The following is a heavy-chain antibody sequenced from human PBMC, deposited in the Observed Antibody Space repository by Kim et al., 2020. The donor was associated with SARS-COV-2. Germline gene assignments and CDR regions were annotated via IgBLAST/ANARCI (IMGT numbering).Heavy chain of an antibody. V-gene: IGHV3-13*01. CDR3: ARGAVPRSGILDL. CDR2: CGIAGHT. Sequence: GKGLEGVAGCGIAGHTYHRDPVKGRFTISRENAWNSLYLQMNSLRAGDTAVYYCARGAVPRSGILDLWGRSTLVTVSS. D-gene: IGHD3-22*01. J-gene: IGHJ2*01.